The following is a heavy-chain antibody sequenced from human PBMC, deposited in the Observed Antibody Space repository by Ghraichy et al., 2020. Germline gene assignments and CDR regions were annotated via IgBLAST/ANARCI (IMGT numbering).Heavy chain of an antibody. V-gene: IGHV3-9*01. D-gene: IGHD6-19*01. CDR3: AKDMVELYSSGLDY. Sequence: GGSLRLSCAASGFTFDDYAMHWVRQAPGKGLEWVSGISWNSGSIGYADSVKGRFTISRDNAKNSLFLQMNSLRAEDTALYYCAKDMVELYSSGLDYWGQGTLVTVSS. CDR2: ISWNSGSI. J-gene: IGHJ4*02. CDR1: GFTFDDYA.